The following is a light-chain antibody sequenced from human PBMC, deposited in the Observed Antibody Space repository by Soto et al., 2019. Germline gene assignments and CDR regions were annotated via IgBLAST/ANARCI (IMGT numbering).Light chain of an antibody. CDR2: LRS. J-gene: IGKJ3*01. CDR3: MQALQAPFT. V-gene: IGKV2-28*01. Sequence: DIVMTQSPLYLPVTPGEPASISCRSSQSLLHSNGYNYLDWYLQKPGQSPQLLIYLRSNRASGVPDRFSGSGSGTDFTLKISRVEAEDVGVYYCMQALQAPFTFGPGTKVDIK. CDR1: QSLLHSNGYNY.